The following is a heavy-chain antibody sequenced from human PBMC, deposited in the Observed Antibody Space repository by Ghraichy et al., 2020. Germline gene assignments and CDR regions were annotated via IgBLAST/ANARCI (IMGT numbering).Heavy chain of an antibody. CDR1: GYTFTSYY. CDR3: ARDWRSYDFWSGSGHYYGMDV. V-gene: IGHV1-46*01. CDR2: INPSGGST. D-gene: IGHD3-3*01. J-gene: IGHJ6*02. Sequence: ASVKVSCKASGYTFTSYYMHWVRQAPGQGLEWMGIINPSGGSTSYAQKFQGRVTMTRDTSTSTVYMELSSPRSEDTAVYYCARDWRSYDFWSGSGHYYGMDVWGQGTTVTVSS.